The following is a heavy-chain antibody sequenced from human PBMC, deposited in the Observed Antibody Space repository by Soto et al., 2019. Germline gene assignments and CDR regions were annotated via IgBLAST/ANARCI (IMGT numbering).Heavy chain of an antibody. CDR3: ATEARYDSSGYYSDY. J-gene: IGHJ4*02. V-gene: IGHV1-24*01. CDR2: FDPEDGET. Sequence: ASVKVSCKASGYTFTSYGISWVRQAPGKGLEWMGGFDPEDGETIYAQKFQGRVTMTEDTSTDTAYMELSSLRSEDTAVYYCATEARYDSSGYYSDYWGQGTLVTVSS. CDR1: GYTFTSYG. D-gene: IGHD3-22*01.